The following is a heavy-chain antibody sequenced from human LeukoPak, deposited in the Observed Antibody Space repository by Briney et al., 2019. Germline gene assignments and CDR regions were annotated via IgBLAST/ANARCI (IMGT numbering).Heavy chain of an antibody. CDR1: GYTFTGYY. V-gene: IGHV1-2*02. D-gene: IGHD3-3*01. Sequence: ASVKVSCKASGYTFTGYYMHWVRQAPGQGLEWMGWINPNSGGTNYAQKFQGRVTMTRDTSISTAYMELSRLRSDDTAVYYCARGQGYDFWSGYYFAFDYWGQGTLVTVSS. J-gene: IGHJ4*02. CDR2: INPNSGGT. CDR3: ARGQGYDFWSGYYFAFDY.